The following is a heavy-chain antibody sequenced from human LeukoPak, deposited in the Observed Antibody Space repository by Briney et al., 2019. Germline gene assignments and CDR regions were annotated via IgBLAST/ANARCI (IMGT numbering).Heavy chain of an antibody. CDR3: ARGDVVVPAAIGFDY. V-gene: IGHV1-2*02. CDR2: INPNSGGT. D-gene: IGHD2-2*02. J-gene: IGHJ4*02. CDR1: GYTFTGYY. Sequence: ASVKVSCKASGYTFTGYYMHWVRQAPGQGLGWMGWINPNSGGTNYAQKFQGRVTMTRDTSISTAYMELRSLRSDDTAVCYCARGDVVVPAAIGFDYWGQGTLVTVSS.